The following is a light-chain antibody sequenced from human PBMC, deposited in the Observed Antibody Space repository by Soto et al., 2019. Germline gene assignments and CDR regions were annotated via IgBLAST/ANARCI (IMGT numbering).Light chain of an antibody. CDR2: AAS. CDR3: QQSYSTLSIS. J-gene: IGKJ5*01. CDR1: ESISRH. Sequence: DIQMTQSPSSLSASVGDRVTITCRASESISRHLNWYQQKPGKAPNLQIYAASTLQNGVPSRFSGSGSGTDFTLTISSLQPEDFATYYCQQSYSTLSISFGQGTRLEIK. V-gene: IGKV1-39*01.